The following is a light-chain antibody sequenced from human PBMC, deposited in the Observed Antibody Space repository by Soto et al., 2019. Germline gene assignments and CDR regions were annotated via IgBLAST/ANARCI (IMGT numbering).Light chain of an antibody. CDR1: QRVSSSH. CDR3: QHYGSSPRS. J-gene: IGKJ1*01. V-gene: IGKV3-20*01. Sequence: EIVLTQSPGTLSLSPGERATLSCRASQRVSSSHLAWYQQKLGQAPRLLIYGSSSRATGIPDRFSGSGSGTDFTLTISSLEPEYFAVYYCQHYGSSPRSFGQGTKVEIK. CDR2: GSS.